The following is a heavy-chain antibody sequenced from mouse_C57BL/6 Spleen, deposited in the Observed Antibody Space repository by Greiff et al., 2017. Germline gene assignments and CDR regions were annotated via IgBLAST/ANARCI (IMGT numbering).Heavy chain of an antibody. Sequence: EVKLVESGGGLVQSGRSLRLSCATSGFTFSDFYMEWVRQAPGKGLEWIAASRNKANDYTTEYSASVKGRFIVSRDTSQSILYLQMNALRAEDTAIYYCARDEDYYYGSSPYYFDYWGQGTTLTVSS. CDR2: SRNKANDYTT. V-gene: IGHV7-1*01. D-gene: IGHD1-1*01. J-gene: IGHJ2*01. CDR1: GFTFSDFY. CDR3: ARDEDYYYGSSPYYFDY.